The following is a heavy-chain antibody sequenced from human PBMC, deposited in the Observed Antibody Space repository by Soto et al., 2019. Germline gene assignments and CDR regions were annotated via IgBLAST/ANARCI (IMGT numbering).Heavy chain of an antibody. D-gene: IGHD3-22*01. CDR1: GFTFSSYA. V-gene: IGHV3-23*01. CDR2: ISGSGGST. J-gene: IGHJ4*02. Sequence: GGSLRLSCAASGFTFSSYAMSWVRQAPGKGLEWVSAISGSGGSTYYADSVKGRFTISRDNSKNTLYLQMNSLRAEDTAVYYCAKDNRIGDTMIVHLGYWGQGTLVTVSS. CDR3: AKDNRIGDTMIVHLGY.